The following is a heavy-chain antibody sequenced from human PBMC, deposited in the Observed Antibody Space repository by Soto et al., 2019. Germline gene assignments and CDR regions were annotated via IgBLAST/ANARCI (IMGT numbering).Heavy chain of an antibody. V-gene: IGHV4-31*03. Sequence: PSVTLSLTCPVSGDSLSRRGYFWSWIRQHPGKGLEWIGYIFYNGRARYNPSLKSRVTILVDTSKNQFFLRLSSVTAADRAVYYCARQGRSSSGYYQCDLGGQGT. CDR2: IFYNGRA. CDR3: ARQGRSSSGYYQCDL. CDR1: GDSLSRRGYF. J-gene: IGHJ5*02. D-gene: IGHD3-22*01.